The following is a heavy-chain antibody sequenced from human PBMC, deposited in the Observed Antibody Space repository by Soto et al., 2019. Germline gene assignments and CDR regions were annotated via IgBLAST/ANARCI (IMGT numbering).Heavy chain of an antibody. CDR1: GGSIRSGGYY. D-gene: IGHD5-12*01. CDR3: ARDLGYDGSDAFDI. V-gene: IGHV4-31*03. CDR2: IYYNGST. Sequence: SETLSLTCTVSGGSIRSGGYYWTWIRQHPGKGLEWIGYIYYNGSTYYNPSLKSRLTISVDTSKNQFSLKLTSVTAADTAVYYCARDLGYDGSDAFDIWGQGTMVTVSS. J-gene: IGHJ3*02.